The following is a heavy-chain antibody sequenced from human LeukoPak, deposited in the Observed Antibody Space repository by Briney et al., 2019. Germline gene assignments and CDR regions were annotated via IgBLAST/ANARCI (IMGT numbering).Heavy chain of an antibody. D-gene: IGHD1-26*01. V-gene: IGHV3-30*02. J-gene: IGHJ4*02. Sequence: GGSLRLSCATSGFTFSSYGMHWVRQAPDMGLEWVAFIRYDGGNKYYADSVKGRFSISRDNSQNTLFLHMNSLRGEDTAVYYCARVAWELLGFDYWGQGTLVTVSS. CDR3: ARVAWELLGFDY. CDR2: IRYDGGNK. CDR1: GFTFSSYG.